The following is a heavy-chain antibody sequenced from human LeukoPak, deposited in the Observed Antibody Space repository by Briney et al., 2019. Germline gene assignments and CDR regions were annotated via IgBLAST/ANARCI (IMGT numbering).Heavy chain of an antibody. Sequence: GASVKVSCKASGGTFSSYAISWVRQAPGQGLEWMGGIIPIFGTANYAQKFQGRVTITADESTSTAYMELSSLRSEDTAVYYCARDSVDIVVVPAAIRGAFDIWAKGQWSPSLQ. J-gene: IGHJ3*02. D-gene: IGHD2-2*02. V-gene: IGHV1-69*13. CDR3: ARDSVDIVVVPAAIRGAFDI. CDR2: IIPIFGTA. CDR1: GGTFSSYA.